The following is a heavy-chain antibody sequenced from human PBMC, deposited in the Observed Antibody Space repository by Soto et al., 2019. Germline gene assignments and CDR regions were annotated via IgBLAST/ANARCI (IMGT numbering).Heavy chain of an antibody. CDR1: GGSVSSGSFY. CDR2: IYHSGST. D-gene: IGHD3-22*01. J-gene: IGHJ4*02. Sequence: PSETLSLTCTVSGGSVSSGSFYWSWIRQPPGKGLEWIGFIYHSGSTNYNPSLRSRVTISVDTSKNQFSLKLSSVTAADTAIYYCARARYDNSRYYAENYPDYWGQGTLVTVYS. CDR3: ARARYDNSRYYAENYPDY. V-gene: IGHV4-61*01.